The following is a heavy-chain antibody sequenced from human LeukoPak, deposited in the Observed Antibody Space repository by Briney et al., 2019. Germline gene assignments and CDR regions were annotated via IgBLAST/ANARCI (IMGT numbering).Heavy chain of an antibody. J-gene: IGHJ2*01. Sequence: SGTLSLTCAVSGGSISSSNWWSWVRQPPGKGLEWIGEIYHSGSTNYNPSLKSRVTISVDKSKNQFSLKLSSVTAAGTAVYYCARIPAAIPYWYFDLWGRGTLVTVSS. CDR1: GGSISSSNW. V-gene: IGHV4-4*02. D-gene: IGHD2-2*01. CDR3: ARIPAAIPYWYFDL. CDR2: IYHSGST.